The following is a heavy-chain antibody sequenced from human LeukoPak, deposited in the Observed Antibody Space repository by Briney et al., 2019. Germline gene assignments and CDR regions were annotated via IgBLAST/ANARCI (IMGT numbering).Heavy chain of an antibody. V-gene: IGHV4-38-2*02. Sequence: PSETLSLTCTVSGGSISGYYWGWIRQPPGKGLEWIGSIYHSGSTYYNPSLKSRVTISVDTSKNQFSLKLSSVTAADTAVYYCACQVLRYFDWYDYWGQGTLVTVSS. CDR1: GGSISGYY. J-gene: IGHJ4*02. CDR3: ACQVLRYFDWYDY. D-gene: IGHD3-9*01. CDR2: IYHSGST.